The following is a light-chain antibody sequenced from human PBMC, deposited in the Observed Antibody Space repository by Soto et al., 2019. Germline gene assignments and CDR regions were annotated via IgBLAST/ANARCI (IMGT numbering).Light chain of an antibody. CDR1: SSNIGSNY. J-gene: IGLJ2*01. V-gene: IGLV1-47*02. Sequence: QSALTQPPSASGTPGQRVTISCSGSSSNIGSNYVYWYQQLPGTAPKLLIYSNNQRPSGVPDRFSGSKSGTSASLAISGLRSEDEADYYCAAWDDSLSGVVFGGGTKLPS. CDR3: AAWDDSLSGVV. CDR2: SNN.